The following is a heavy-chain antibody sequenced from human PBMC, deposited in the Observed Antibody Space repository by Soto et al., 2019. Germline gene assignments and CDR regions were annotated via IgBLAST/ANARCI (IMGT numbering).Heavy chain of an antibody. Sequence: QVQLVQSGAEVKKPGASVKVSCKASGYTFTSYGISWVRQAPGQGLEWMGWISAYNGNTNYAQKLQGRVTMTTDTSTSTAYMELRDLRSDDTAVYYCASDGISYDYIWGSSHGDYWGQGPLVTVSS. D-gene: IGHD3-16*01. CDR1: GYTFTSYG. V-gene: IGHV1-18*01. J-gene: IGHJ4*02. CDR2: ISAYNGNT. CDR3: ASDGISYDYIWGSSHGDY.